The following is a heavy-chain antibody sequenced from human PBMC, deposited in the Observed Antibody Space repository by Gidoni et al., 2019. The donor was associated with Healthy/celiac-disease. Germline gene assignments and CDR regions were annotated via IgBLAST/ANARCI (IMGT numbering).Heavy chain of an antibody. CDR3: ASEVVGPGIAEFDY. J-gene: IGHJ4*02. CDR2: ISSSSSYT. Sequence: QVQLVESGGGLVKPGGSLRLSGSASGFTFRDYYMSWIRQAPGKGLEWVSYISSSSSYTNDADSVKGRFTISRDNAKNSLYLQMNSLRAEDTAVYYCASEVVGPGIAEFDYWGQGTLVTVSS. CDR1: GFTFRDYY. V-gene: IGHV3-11*05. D-gene: IGHD6-13*01.